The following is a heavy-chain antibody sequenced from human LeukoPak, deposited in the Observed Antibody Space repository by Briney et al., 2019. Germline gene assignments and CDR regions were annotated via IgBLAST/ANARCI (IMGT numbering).Heavy chain of an antibody. J-gene: IGHJ3*02. V-gene: IGHV4-39*01. CDR3: ARLYCIGGICYGAFDI. CDR2: INYSGSN. D-gene: IGHD2-15*01. CDR1: GFTFRRYA. Sequence: PGGSLRLSCAASGFTFRRYAMSWVRQAPGKGLEWVGSINYSGSNYINPSLKSRLTISEETSKNQFSLKLSSVTAADTAVYYCARLYCIGGICYGAFDIWGEGTMVTVSS.